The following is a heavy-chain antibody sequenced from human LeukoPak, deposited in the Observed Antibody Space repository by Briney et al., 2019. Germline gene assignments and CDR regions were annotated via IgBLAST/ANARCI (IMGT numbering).Heavy chain of an antibody. Sequence: GGSLRLSCAASGFTFDDYAMHWVRQAPGKGLEWVSGISWNSGSIGYADSVKGRFTISRDNAKNTLYLQMNSLRAEDTAVYYCAKAGGFTYYDFWSGYENSYFDYWGQGTLVTVSS. CDR2: ISWNSGSI. J-gene: IGHJ4*02. CDR3: AKAGGFTYYDFWSGYENSYFDY. V-gene: IGHV3-9*01. D-gene: IGHD3-3*01. CDR1: GFTFDDYA.